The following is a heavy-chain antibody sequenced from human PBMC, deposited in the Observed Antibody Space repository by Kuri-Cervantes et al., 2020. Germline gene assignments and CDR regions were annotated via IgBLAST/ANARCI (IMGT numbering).Heavy chain of an antibody. CDR2: ISYDGSNK. CDR1: GFTFSGYA. V-gene: IGHV3-30-3*01. CDR3: ARDKRAFGSGNYNYFYGMDV. J-gene: IGHJ6*02. D-gene: IGHD3-10*01. Sequence: GGSLRLSCAASGFTFSGYAMHWVRQAPGKGLEWVAVISYDGSNKYYADSVKGRFTISRDNAKNALFLQMSSLRDDDTAVYYCARDKRAFGSGNYNYFYGMDVWGQGTTVTVSS.